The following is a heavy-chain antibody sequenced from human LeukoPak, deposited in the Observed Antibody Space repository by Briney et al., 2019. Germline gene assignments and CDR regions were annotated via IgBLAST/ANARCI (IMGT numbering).Heavy chain of an antibody. CDR2: IYHSGST. V-gene: IGHV4-38-2*01. CDR3: ASYSSSWYYFDY. D-gene: IGHD6-13*01. CDR1: GYSISSGYY. J-gene: IGHJ4*02. Sequence: PSETLSLTCAVSGYSISSGYYWGWIRQPPGKGLEWIGSIYHSGSTYYNPSLKSRVTISVDTSKNQFSLKLSSVTAADTAVYYCASYSSSWYYFDYWGQGTLVTVYS.